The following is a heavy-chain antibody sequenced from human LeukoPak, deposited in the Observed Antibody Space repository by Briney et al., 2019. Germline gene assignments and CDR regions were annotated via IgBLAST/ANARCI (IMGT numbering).Heavy chain of an antibody. Sequence: ASVKASSTASVYTFTRYYMHWVRQAPGQGLEWMGWINPNSGGTNYAQKFQGRVTMTRDTSISTAYMELSRLRSDDPAVYYFARPDDYGDPYFDYWGQGTLVTVSS. D-gene: IGHD4-17*01. CDR2: INPNSGGT. CDR1: VYTFTRYY. CDR3: ARPDDYGDPYFDY. V-gene: IGHV1-2*02. J-gene: IGHJ4*02.